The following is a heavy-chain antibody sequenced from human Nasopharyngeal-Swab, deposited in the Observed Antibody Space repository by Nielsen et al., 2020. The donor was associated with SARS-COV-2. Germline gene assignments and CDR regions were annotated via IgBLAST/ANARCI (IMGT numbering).Heavy chain of an antibody. J-gene: IGHJ4*02. CDR1: GFPLTQHA. CDR3: AKALERELPRYSDF. V-gene: IGHV3-23*01. CDR2: ISGAGGTT. Sequence: GESLKISCAVSGFPLTQHAMSWVRQAPGKGPEWVSFISGAGGTTFYSDSVKGRFTISRDTSKNTLYLQMSSLRAEDTALYYCAKALERELPRYSDFWGQGTLVTVSS. D-gene: IGHD1-7*01.